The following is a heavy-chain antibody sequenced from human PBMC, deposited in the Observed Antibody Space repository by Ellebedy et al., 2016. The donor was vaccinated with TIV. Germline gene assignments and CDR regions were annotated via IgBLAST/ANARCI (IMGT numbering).Heavy chain of an antibody. Sequence: SETLSLTCTVSGGSISSSSYYWGWIRQPPGKGLEWIGSIYYSGSTYYNPSLKSRVTISVDTSKNQFSLKLSSVTAADTAVYYCARVEDIVVVVAATGVFDYWGQGTLVTVSS. CDR3: ARVEDIVVVVAATGVFDY. CDR2: IYYSGST. V-gene: IGHV4-39*07. J-gene: IGHJ4*02. D-gene: IGHD2-15*01. CDR1: GGSISSSSYY.